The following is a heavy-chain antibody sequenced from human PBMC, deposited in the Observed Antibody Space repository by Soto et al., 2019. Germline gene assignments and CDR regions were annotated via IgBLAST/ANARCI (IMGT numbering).Heavy chain of an antibody. D-gene: IGHD3-22*01. CDR3: ASSRYYYDSRSWFDP. CDR2: IYPGDSDT. V-gene: IGHV5-51*01. J-gene: IGHJ5*02. CDR1: GYSFTSYW. Sequence: GESLKISCKGSGYSFTSYWIGWVRQMPGKGQEWMGIIYPGDSDTRYSPSFQGQVTISADKSISTAYLQWSSLKASDTAMYYCASSRYYYDSRSWFDPWGQGTLVTVSS.